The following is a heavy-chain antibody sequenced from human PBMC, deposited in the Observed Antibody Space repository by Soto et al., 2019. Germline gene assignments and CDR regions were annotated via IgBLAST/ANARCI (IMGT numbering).Heavy chain of an antibody. D-gene: IGHD3-16*02. CDR2: MNRNSGDT. CDR3: AVTYFDYTWGHYRYS. CDR1: GYTFTTYD. J-gene: IGHJ5*02. V-gene: IGHV1-8*02. Sequence: ASVKVSCKTSGYTFTTYDIHWVRQASGQGLEWMGSMNRNSGDTAYAQKLQDRVTMIRDTSISTAHMEPSSLRSEDTATYYCAVTYFDYTWGHYRYSWGQGTPVTVSS.